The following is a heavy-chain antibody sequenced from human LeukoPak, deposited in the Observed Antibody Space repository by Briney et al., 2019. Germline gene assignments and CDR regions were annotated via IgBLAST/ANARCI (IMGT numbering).Heavy chain of an antibody. J-gene: IGHJ4*02. Sequence: GGSLRLSCAVSGFTFSSYWMHWVRQAPGKGLAWVSRINTDGSSTSYADSVKGRFTISRDNAKNTLYLQMNSLRAEDTAVYYCARESGGWYRHYDYWGQGTLVTVSS. D-gene: IGHD6-19*01. CDR3: ARESGGWYRHYDY. CDR2: INTDGSST. V-gene: IGHV3-74*01. CDR1: GFTFSSYW.